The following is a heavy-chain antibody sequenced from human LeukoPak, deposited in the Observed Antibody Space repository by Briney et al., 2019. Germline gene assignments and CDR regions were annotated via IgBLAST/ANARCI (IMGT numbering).Heavy chain of an antibody. V-gene: IGHV1-18*01. CDR1: GYTFTSYG. D-gene: IGHD2-2*01. CDR3: ARWVRGYSSSTSCRYWYFDL. CDR2: ISVYSGNT. Sequence: ASVKVSCKASGYTFTSYGISWVRQAPGQGLEWMGGISVYSGNTNYAQKLQGRVTMTTDTSTSTAYMELRSLRSDDTAVYYCARWVRGYSSSTSCRYWYFDLWGRGTLVTVSS. J-gene: IGHJ2*01.